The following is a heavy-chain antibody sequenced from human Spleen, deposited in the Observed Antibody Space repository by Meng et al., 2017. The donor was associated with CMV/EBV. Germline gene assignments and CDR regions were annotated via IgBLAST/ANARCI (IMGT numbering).Heavy chain of an antibody. CDR1: GFTFSHYA. J-gene: IGHJ3*01. CDR2: ISFDGTNK. D-gene: IGHD3-10*01. V-gene: IGHV3-30*18. CDR3: AKDRVYYGSGYDAIDV. Sequence: GGSLRLSCAASGFTFSHYAMHWVRQAPGKGLEWLADISFDGTNKYYADSVRGRVTISRDNSNNTLYLQMHGLSIEDAAVYYCAKDRVYYGSGYDAIDVWGQGIMVTVSS.